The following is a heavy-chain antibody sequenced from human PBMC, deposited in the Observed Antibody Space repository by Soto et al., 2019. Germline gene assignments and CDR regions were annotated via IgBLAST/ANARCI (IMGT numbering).Heavy chain of an antibody. CDR3: EIGDDXDQ. Sequence: PSETLSLTCGVIDWSFRDYYWTWIRQPPGKGLEWVGEVNHSGTTNLNPALKSRLSISLDTSKEQFSLKLSSVTAADTAVYYCEIGDDXDQWAQGMMVTVSS. CDR1: DWSFRDYY. V-gene: IGHV4-34*01. D-gene: IGHD3-3*01. CDR2: VNHSGTT. J-gene: IGHJ4*02.